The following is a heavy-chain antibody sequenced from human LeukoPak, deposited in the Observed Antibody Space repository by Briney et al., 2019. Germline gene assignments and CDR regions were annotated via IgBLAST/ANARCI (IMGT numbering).Heavy chain of an antibody. CDR1: GGTFRSYA. J-gene: IGHJ5*02. Sequence: ASVKVSCKASGGTFRSYAISWVRQAPGQGLEWMGGIIPIFNTTNSAQKFQGRVTITADESTSTAYMELSSLTSEDTAVYYCARYYYGSISWFDPWGQGTLVTVSS. D-gene: IGHD3-10*01. V-gene: IGHV1-69*13. CDR2: IIPIFNTT. CDR3: ARYYYGSISWFDP.